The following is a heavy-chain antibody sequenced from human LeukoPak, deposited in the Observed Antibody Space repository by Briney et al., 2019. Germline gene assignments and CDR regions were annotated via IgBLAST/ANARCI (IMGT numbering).Heavy chain of an antibody. CDR3: LRQGVGSPPR. J-gene: IGHJ4*02. CDR1: GFTVTGND. CDR2: IYAGGSGSA. D-gene: IGHD1-26*01. Sequence: GGSLRLSCAASGFTVTGNDMSWVRQAPGKGLEWVSLIYAGGSGSAYYADSVKGRFTGSRHDPKNTLDLQMNSLKPDDTAVYYCLRQGVGSPPRWGQGTLVTVSS. V-gene: IGHV3-53*04.